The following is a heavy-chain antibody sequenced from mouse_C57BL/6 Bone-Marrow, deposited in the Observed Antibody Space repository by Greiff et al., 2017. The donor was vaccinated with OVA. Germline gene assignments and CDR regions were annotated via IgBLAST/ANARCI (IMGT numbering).Heavy chain of an antibody. CDR1: GYTFTEYT. D-gene: IGHD2-1*01. V-gene: IGHV1-62-2*01. CDR2: FYPGSGSI. J-gene: IGHJ3*01. CDR3: ARHEGTVYYGNYWFAY. Sequence: QVQLQQPGAELVKPGASVKLSCKASGYTFTEYTIHWVKQRSGQGLEWIGWFYPGSGSIKYNEKFKDKATLTADKSSSTVYMELSRLTSEDSAVYFCARHEGTVYYGNYWFAYWGQGTLVTVSA.